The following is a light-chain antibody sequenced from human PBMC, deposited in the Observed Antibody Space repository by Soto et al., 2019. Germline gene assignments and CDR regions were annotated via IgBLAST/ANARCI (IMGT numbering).Light chain of an antibody. Sequence: QSVLTQPPSVSGAPGQRVTISCTGSSSNIGAGYDVHWYQQLPGTAPKLLIYGNSNRPSGVPDRFSGSKSGTSASLAITGLQAEDEADYSCQSYDSSLSGWGFGGGTKLTV. CDR2: GNS. V-gene: IGLV1-40*01. J-gene: IGLJ3*02. CDR3: QSYDSSLSGWG. CDR1: SSNIGAGYD.